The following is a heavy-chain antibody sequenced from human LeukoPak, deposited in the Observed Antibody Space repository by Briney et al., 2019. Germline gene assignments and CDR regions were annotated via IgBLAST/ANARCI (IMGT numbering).Heavy chain of an antibody. CDR2: IYYSGST. J-gene: IGHJ4*02. CDR1: GGSISSYY. Sequence: SETLSLTCTVSGGSISSYYWSWIRQPPGKGLEWIGYIYYSGSTNYNPSLKSRVTISVDTSKNQFSLKLSSVTAADTAVYYCARASNYYGSGSFDYWGQGTLVTVSS. V-gene: IGHV4-59*01. D-gene: IGHD3-10*01. CDR3: ARASNYYGSGSFDY.